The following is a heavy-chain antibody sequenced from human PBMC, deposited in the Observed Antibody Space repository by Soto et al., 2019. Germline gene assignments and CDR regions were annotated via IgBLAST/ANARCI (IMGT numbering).Heavy chain of an antibody. Sequence: PGGSLRLSCAASGFTFSSYGMHWVRQAPGKGLEWVAVIWYDGSNKYYADSVKGRFTISRDNSKNTLYLQMNSLRAEDTAVYYCARDLGAVAGPSYYYYYGMDVWGQGTTVTAP. D-gene: IGHD6-19*01. CDR2: IWYDGSNK. CDR1: GFTFSSYG. CDR3: ARDLGAVAGPSYYYYYGMDV. V-gene: IGHV3-33*01. J-gene: IGHJ6*02.